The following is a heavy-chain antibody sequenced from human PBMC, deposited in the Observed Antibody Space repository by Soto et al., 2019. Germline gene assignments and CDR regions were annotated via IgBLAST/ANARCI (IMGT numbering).Heavy chain of an antibody. D-gene: IGHD3-22*01. V-gene: IGHV3-30-3*01. J-gene: IGHJ3*02. CDR2: ISYDGSNK. CDR1: GFTFSSYA. CDR3: ARVDMIVVVITQVGAFDI. Sequence: GSLRLSCAASGFTFSSYAMHWVRQAPGKGLEWVAVISYDGSNKYYADSVKGRFTISRDNSKNTLYLQMNSLRAEDTAVYYCARVDMIVVVITQVGAFDIWGQGTMVTVSS.